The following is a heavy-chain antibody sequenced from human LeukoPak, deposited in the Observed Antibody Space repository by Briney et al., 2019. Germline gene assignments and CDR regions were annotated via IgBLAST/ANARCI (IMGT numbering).Heavy chain of an antibody. CDR2: IYYNGNT. Sequence: SETLSLTCTVSGGSISSYYWSWIRQPPGKGLEWIGYIYYNGNTNYNPSLRSRVTISVDTSKNQFSLNLSSVTAADTAVYYCAREIRAVADFEYWGQGALITVSS. CDR3: AREIRAVADFEY. V-gene: IGHV4-59*01. CDR1: GGSISSYY. D-gene: IGHD6-19*01. J-gene: IGHJ4*02.